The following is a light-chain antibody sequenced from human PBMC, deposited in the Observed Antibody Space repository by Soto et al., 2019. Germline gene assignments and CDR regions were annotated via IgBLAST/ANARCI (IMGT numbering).Light chain of an antibody. V-gene: IGKV3-20*01. CDR3: QQYGYLVT. J-gene: IGKJ4*01. CDR2: GAS. Sequence: VLTPSPGTLSLSPVSRSTLSCMASQSITNNYLAWSKQKPGRDHRLLIYGASSRATGIQDRFSGSGSGTDFTLTIRRLEPEEFAMYDCQQYGYLVTGGGGTKGDIK. CDR1: QSITNNY.